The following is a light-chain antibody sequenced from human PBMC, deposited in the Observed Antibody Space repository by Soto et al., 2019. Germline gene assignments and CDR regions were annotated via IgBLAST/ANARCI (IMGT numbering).Light chain of an antibody. CDR3: SSYTTSSPVV. J-gene: IGLJ2*01. V-gene: IGLV2-14*01. Sequence: QSALTQPASVSGSPGQSITISCTGTSSDVGGYNYVSWYQQHPGRAPKLMIYDVNDRPSGVSNRFSGSKSGNTASLTISGLQADDEADYYCSSYTTSSPVVFGEGTKLTVL. CDR2: DVN. CDR1: SSDVGGYNY.